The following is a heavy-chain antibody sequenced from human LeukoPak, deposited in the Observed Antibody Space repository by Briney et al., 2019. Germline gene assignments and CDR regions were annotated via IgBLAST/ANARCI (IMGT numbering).Heavy chain of an antibody. CDR1: GGSISSGGYY. CDR2: IYYSGST. J-gene: IGHJ6*02. V-gene: IGHV4-31*03. Sequence: PSETLSLTCTVSGGSISSGGYYWSWIRQHPGKGLEWIGYIYYSGSTYYNPSLKSRVTISVDTSKHQFSLKLSSVTAADTAVYYCARDIERYCSGGSCYANYYYGMDVWGQGTTVTVSS. D-gene: IGHD2-15*01. CDR3: ARDIERYCSGGSCYANYYYGMDV.